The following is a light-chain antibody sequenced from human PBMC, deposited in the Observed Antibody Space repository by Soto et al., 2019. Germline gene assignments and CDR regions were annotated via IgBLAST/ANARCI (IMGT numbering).Light chain of an antibody. CDR2: EGS. CDR3: CSYARSSTFDVV. V-gene: IGLV2-23*03. Sequence: QSVLTQPASVSGSPGQSITISCTGTSSDVGSYNFVSWYQQHPGKAPKLMIYEGSKRPSGVSNRFSGSKSGNTASLTISGLQAEDEADYYCCSYARSSTFDVVFGGGTKLTVL. J-gene: IGLJ2*01. CDR1: SSDVGSYNF.